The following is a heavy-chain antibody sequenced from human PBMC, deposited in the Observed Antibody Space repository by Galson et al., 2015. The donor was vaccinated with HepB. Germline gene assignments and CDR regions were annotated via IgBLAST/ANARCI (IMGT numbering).Heavy chain of an antibody. Sequence: SVKVSCKASGYTFTSYGISWVRQAPGQGLEWMGWISAYNGNTNYAQKLQGRVTMTTDTSTSTAYMELRSLRSDDTAVYYCARGPLHLYGDPPIDYYYYGMDVWGQGTTVTVSS. D-gene: IGHD4-17*01. J-gene: IGHJ6*02. V-gene: IGHV1-18*01. CDR1: GYTFTSYG. CDR3: ARGPLHLYGDPPIDYYYYGMDV. CDR2: ISAYNGNT.